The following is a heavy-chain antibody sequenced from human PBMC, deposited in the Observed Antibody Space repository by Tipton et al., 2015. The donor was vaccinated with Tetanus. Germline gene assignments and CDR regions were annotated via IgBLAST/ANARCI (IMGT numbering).Heavy chain of an antibody. CDR2: IFGGGRT. V-gene: IGHV3-53*01. J-gene: IGHJ4*02. D-gene: IGHD3-22*01. CDR1: DFSVSGNY. CDR3: VKESGRETPFYGGNGYYYVWRFDQ. Sequence: SLRLSCAVSDFSVSGNYMHWVRQAPGKGLEWLSGIFGGGRTFYADSVRGRFTISSDDSKKTVYLQINNVRVEDTAVYYCVKESGRETPFYGGNGYYYVWRFDQWGQGTLVTVSS.